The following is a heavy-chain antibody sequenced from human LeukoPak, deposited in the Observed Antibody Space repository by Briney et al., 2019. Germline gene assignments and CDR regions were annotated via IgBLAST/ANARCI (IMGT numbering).Heavy chain of an antibody. CDR3: AREAMYSYGNNFDY. J-gene: IGHJ4*02. D-gene: IGHD5-18*01. V-gene: IGHV4-61*01. CDR2: IYYSGST. CDR1: GGSVSSGSYY. Sequence: SETLSLACTVSGGSVSSGSYYWSWIRQPPGKGLEWIGYIYYSGSTNYNPSLKSRVTISVDTSKNQFSLKLSSVTAADTAVYHCAREAMYSYGNNFDYWGQGTLVTVSS.